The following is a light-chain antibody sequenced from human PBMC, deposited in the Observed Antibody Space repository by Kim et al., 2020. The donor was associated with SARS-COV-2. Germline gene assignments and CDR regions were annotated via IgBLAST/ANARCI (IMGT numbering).Light chain of an antibody. V-gene: IGLV3-19*01. CDR2: GRN. J-gene: IGLJ2*01. CDR1: SLRSYY. Sequence: SSELTQDPAVSVALGQTVRITCQGDSLRSYYATWYQQRPRQAPVLVIYGRNNRPSGIPDRFSGSSSGNTASLTISGAQAEDEDDFYCQSRDSGGDVLFGGGTQLTVL. CDR3: QSRDSGGDVL.